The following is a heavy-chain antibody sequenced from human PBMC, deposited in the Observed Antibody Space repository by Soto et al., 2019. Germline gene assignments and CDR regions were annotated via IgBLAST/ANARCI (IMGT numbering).Heavy chain of an antibody. CDR3: ARDRGGYYFDY. J-gene: IGHJ4*02. CDR1: GFTFSSYW. CDR2: IKQDGSEK. Sequence: GGSLRLSCAASGFTFSSYWMSWVRQAPGKGLEWVANIKQDGSEKYYVDSVKGRFTISRDNAKNSLYLQMNSLRAEDTAVDYCARDRGGYYFDYWGQGTLVTVSS. V-gene: IGHV3-7*01.